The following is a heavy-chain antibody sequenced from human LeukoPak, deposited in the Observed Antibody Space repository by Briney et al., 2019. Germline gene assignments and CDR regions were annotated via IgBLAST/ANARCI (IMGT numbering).Heavy chain of an antibody. CDR3: ASTSGDYAEDY. CDR1: GGSXXSXXYY. CDR2: XXXXXXX. Sequence: SETLSLTCTVSGGSXXSXXYYWSWIRQHPGKGXEWIXYXXXXXXXYXXXXXXXXXTXXXDTSKNQFSLKLSSVTAADTAVYYCASTSGDYAEDYWGQGTLVTVSS. D-gene: IGHD4-17*01. V-gene: IGHV4-31*01. J-gene: IGHJ4*02.